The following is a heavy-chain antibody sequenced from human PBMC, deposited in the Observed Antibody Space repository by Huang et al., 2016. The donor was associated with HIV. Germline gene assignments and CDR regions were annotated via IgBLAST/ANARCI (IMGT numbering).Heavy chain of an antibody. CDR2: IIPRFKTP. V-gene: IGHV1-69*13. CDR3: AKSHINYPADS. CDR1: GGTFSNHA. Sequence: QVQLLQSGAEVRKPGSSVTVSCKASGGTFSNHAFSWLRQAPGQGREWVGGIIPRFKTPNYAQKFQARVTITADESRNTAYMELSSLRSQDTATYYCAKSHINYPADSWGQGTLVIVSS. J-gene: IGHJ4*02. D-gene: IGHD3-10*01.